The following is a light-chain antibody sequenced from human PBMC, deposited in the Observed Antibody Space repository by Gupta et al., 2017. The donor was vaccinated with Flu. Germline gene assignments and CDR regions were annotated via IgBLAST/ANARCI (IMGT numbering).Light chain of an antibody. CDR1: QSVLSSSNNRNY. CDR2: WAF. V-gene: IGKV4-1*01. Sequence: IVMPQSPDSLAVSLGERATINCKSSQSVLSSSNNRNYLAWFQQKPGQPPKLLIYWAFTRGSGVPDRFSGTGSGTEFTLTISSLQAEDVAVYYCQQYDSAPLTFGGGTKVEIK. J-gene: IGKJ4*01. CDR3: QQYDSAPLT.